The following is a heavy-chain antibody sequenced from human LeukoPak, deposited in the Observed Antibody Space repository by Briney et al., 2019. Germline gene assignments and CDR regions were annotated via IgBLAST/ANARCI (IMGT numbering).Heavy chain of an antibody. CDR1: GFTFSNFA. V-gene: IGHV3-23*01. CDR2: ITGYGAT. Sequence: GGSPRLSCAASGFTFSNFAMMWVRQAPGTGLQWGSTITGYGATFYADSVRGRFTIFRDTSMNTLFLQMNSLGAEDTAVYYCAKGAAAGKVDWFDPWGQGTLVTVSS. D-gene: IGHD6-13*01. CDR3: AKGAAAGKVDWFDP. J-gene: IGHJ5*02.